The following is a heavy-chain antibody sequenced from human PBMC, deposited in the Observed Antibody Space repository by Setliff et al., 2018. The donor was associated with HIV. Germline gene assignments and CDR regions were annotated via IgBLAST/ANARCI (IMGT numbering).Heavy chain of an antibody. CDR1: GDSISNNY. CDR3: ARSYGPGLDGSFDY. J-gene: IGHJ4*02. Sequence: SETLSLTCTVSGDSISNNYWNWIRQPAGKGLEWIGRVSASGRTNSNRSPKSRVAVSVDTSKRQFSLKLTPLTAADTAVYYCARSYGPGLDGSFDYWGQGILVTVSS. D-gene: IGHD3-10*01. CDR2: VSASGRT. V-gene: IGHV4-4*07.